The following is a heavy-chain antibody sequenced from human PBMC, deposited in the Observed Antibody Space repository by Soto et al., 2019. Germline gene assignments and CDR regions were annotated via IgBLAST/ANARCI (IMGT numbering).Heavy chain of an antibody. CDR1: GFTFSSYG. J-gene: IGHJ4*02. V-gene: IGHV3-30*18. D-gene: IGHD2-2*01. Sequence: GGSLRRSCVGSGFTFSSYGMHWVRQAPGKGLECVAVISDTGSSHYYAASVEGRFTISRENSKNTLSLHMDRLRVEDTAVYYCAKDRGGDCPDNSCYFGADYWGQGTPVTVS. CDR2: ISDTGSSH. CDR3: AKDRGGDCPDNSCYFGADY.